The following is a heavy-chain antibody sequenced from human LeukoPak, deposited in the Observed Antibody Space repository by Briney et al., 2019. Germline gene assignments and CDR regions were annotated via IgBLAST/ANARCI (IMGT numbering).Heavy chain of an antibody. Sequence: GALVKVSCKVSGYPLTELSMHWVRQAPGKGRGGMGGFDPEDGETIYAQKFQGRVPMTEDTTTDTAYKELSSLRSEDTAVYCCATVRYGSGSEGAYNWFDPWGQGTLVTVSS. D-gene: IGHD3-10*01. CDR2: FDPEDGET. CDR1: GYPLTELS. J-gene: IGHJ5*02. CDR3: ATVRYGSGSEGAYNWFDP. V-gene: IGHV1-24*01.